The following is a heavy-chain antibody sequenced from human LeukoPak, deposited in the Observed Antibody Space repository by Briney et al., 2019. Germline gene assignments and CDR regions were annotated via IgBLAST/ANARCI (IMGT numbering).Heavy chain of an antibody. V-gene: IGHV3-11*01. CDR3: AREVTMIVVAPPSGFMDV. CDR2: ISSSGSTI. CDR1: GGSFSGYY. Sequence: LSLTCAVYGGSFSGYYWSWIRQAPGKGLEWVSYISSSGSTIYYADSVKGRFTISRDNAKNSLYLQMNSLRAEDTAVYYCAREVTMIVVAPPSGFMDVWGQGTTVTVSS. J-gene: IGHJ6*02. D-gene: IGHD3-22*01.